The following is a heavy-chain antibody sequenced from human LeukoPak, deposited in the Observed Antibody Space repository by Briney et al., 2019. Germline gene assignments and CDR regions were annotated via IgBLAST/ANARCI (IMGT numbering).Heavy chain of an antibody. D-gene: IGHD5-24*01. CDR3: ARDVGGWLQFSL. Sequence: SETLSLTCTVSGGSLSSYYWSWIRQPPGKGLEWIGYISYSGSTNYNPSLKSRVTMSLDRSKNQFSLKVSSVIAADTGVYYCARDVGGWLQFSLWGQGTLVAVSS. J-gene: IGHJ4*02. CDR2: ISYSGST. CDR1: GGSLSSYY. V-gene: IGHV4-59*01.